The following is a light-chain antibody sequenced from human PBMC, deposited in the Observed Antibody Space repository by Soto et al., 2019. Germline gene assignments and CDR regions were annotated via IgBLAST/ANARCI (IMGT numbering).Light chain of an antibody. CDR3: QQYNNWPPLT. Sequence: EIVKTQSPATLSVYPGERATLFCRASQSVSSNLAWYQQKPGQAPRLLIYGASTRATGIPARFSGSGSGTEFTLTISSLQSEDFAVYYCQQYNNWPPLTFGGGTKVDIK. CDR2: GAS. V-gene: IGKV3-15*01. CDR1: QSVSSN. J-gene: IGKJ4*01.